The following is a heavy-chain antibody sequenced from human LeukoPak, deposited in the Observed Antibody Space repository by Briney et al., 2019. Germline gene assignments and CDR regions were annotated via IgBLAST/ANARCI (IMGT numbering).Heavy chain of an antibody. CDR2: ISGSGGST. V-gene: IGHV3-23*01. J-gene: IGHJ6*02. CDR1: GFTFSSYW. D-gene: IGHD1-26*01. CDR3: CGTIASRDYYYYGMDV. Sequence: PGGSLRLSCAASGFTFSSYWMNWVRQAPGKGLEWVSAISGSGGSTYYADSVKGRFTISRDNSKNTLYLQMNSLRAEDTAVYYCCGTIASRDYYYYGMDVWGQGTTVTVSS.